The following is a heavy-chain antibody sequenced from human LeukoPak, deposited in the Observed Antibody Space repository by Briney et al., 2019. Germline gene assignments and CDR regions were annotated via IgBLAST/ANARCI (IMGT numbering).Heavy chain of an antibody. V-gene: IGHV4-34*01. Sequence: SETLSLTCAVYGGSFSGYYWSWIRQPPGKGLEWIGEINHSGSTNYNPSLKSRVTISIDTSKNQFSLKLSSVTAADTAVYYCARSTWLVGNGYWGQGTLVTVSS. J-gene: IGHJ4*02. D-gene: IGHD6-19*01. CDR3: ARSTWLVGNGY. CDR2: INHSGST. CDR1: GGSFSGYY.